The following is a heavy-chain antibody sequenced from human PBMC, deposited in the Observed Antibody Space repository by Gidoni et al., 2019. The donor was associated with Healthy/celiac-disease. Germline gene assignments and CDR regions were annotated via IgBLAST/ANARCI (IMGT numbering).Heavy chain of an antibody. V-gene: IGHV3-23*01. CDR3: AKSRSRLSGGSCYEG. J-gene: IGHJ4*02. CDR2: ISGSGGST. CDR1: GFTFSSYA. Sequence: EVQLLESGGGLVQPGGSMRLSCAASGFTFSSYAMRWGRQAPGKGLEWVSAISGSGGSTYYADSVKGRLTISRDNAKNTLYLQMNSLRAEDTAVYYCAKSRSRLSGGSCYEGWGQGTLVTVSS. D-gene: IGHD2-15*01.